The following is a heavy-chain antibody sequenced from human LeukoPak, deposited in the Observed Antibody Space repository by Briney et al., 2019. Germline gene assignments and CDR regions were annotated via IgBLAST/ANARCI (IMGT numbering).Heavy chain of an antibody. CDR2: INPNSGGT. CDR3: ARGPDVLLWFGESYYFDY. J-gene: IGHJ4*02. CDR1: GYTFTGYY. V-gene: IGHV1-2*02. D-gene: IGHD3-10*01. Sequence: GASVKVSCKASGYTFTGYYMHWVRQAPGQGLEWMGWINPNSGGTNYAQKFQGRVTMTRDTSISTAYMELSRLRSDDTAVYCCARGPDVLLWFGESYYFDYWGQGTLVTVSS.